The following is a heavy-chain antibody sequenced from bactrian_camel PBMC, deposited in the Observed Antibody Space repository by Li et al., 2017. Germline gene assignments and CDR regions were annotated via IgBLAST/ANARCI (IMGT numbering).Heavy chain of an antibody. CDR2: MYTGGRKI. Sequence: QLVESGGGSVQTGGSLRLSCALSLNPTSDYCLAWLRQAPGKEREGVAAMYTGGRKIFYAEAVRGRFTISRNNVNNTLYLQMNNLTREDTAMYYCATARYCQLKRPENVDSWGQGTQVTVS. J-gene: IGHJ6*01. V-gene: IGHV3-2*01. CDR3: ATARYCQLKRPENVDS. CDR1: LNPTSDYC. D-gene: IGHD3*01.